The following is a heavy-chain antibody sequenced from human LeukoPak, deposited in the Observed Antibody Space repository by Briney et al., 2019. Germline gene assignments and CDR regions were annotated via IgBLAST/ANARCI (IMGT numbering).Heavy chain of an antibody. CDR1: GYTXTGYY. CDR3: ARDEDASSDNAFDI. Sequence: ASVKVSCKASGYTXTGYYMHGVRRAPGQGLDWMGWINPNSGGTNYAQKFQGRVTTTRDTSITTAYVELSGLRSDDTAVYYCARDEDASSDNAFDIWGQGTMVTVSS. D-gene: IGHD3-22*01. V-gene: IGHV1-2*02. CDR2: INPNSGGT. J-gene: IGHJ3*02.